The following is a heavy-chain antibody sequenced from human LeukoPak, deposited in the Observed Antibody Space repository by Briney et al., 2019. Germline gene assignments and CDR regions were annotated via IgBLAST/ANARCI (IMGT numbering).Heavy chain of an antibody. V-gene: IGHV4-4*02. CDR1: GGSISSSNW. J-gene: IGHJ3*02. D-gene: IGHD3-22*01. CDR2: IYHSGST. CDR3: ARGRDSSGYYYSFDAFDI. Sequence: SGTLSLTCAVSGGSISSSNWWSWVRQPPGKGLEWIGEIYHSGSTNYNPSLKSRVTISVDKSKNQFSLKLSSVTAADTAVYYCARGRDSSGYYYSFDAFDIWGQGTMVTVSS.